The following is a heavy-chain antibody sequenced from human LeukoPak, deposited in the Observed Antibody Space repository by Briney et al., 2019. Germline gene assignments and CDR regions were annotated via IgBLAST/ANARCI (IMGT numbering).Heavy chain of an antibody. V-gene: IGHV3-23*01. CDR3: ARHGNYNFGY. CDR1: GFTFSSYA. J-gene: IGHJ4*02. D-gene: IGHD5-24*01. Sequence: GGSLRLSCAASGFTFSSYAMSWVRQAPGKGLEWVSAISTSAGDTYYTDSVKGRFTISRDNSENTLFLQMNSLRAEDTAVYYCARHGNYNFGYWGQGILVTVSS. CDR2: ISTSAGDT.